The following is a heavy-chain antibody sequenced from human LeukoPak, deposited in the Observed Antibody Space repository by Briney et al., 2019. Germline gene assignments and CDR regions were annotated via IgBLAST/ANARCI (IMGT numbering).Heavy chain of an antibody. CDR2: IYNGGTT. V-gene: IGHV3-66*01. Sequence: GGSLRLSCAASGFTVNYMTWVRQAPGKGLEWVSVIYNGGTTYYADSVKGRFTISRDNSENTLYLQMSSLRAEDTAVYYCARGTSEAFRSLDSWGQGTLVTVSS. CDR1: GFTVNY. D-gene: IGHD1-14*01. CDR3: ARGTSEAFRSLDS. J-gene: IGHJ4*02.